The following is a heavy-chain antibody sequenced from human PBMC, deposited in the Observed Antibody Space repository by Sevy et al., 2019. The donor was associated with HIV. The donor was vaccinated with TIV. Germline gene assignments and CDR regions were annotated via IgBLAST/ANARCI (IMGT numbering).Heavy chain of an antibody. CDR1: GFTFSSYW. J-gene: IGHJ3*02. D-gene: IGHD6-13*01. CDR3: ARWGIAAAGRDAFDI. V-gene: IGHV3-7*01. Sequence: GGSLRLSCAASGFTFSSYWMSWARQAPGKGLEWVANIKQDGSEKYYVDSVKGRFTISRDNAKNSLYLQMNSLRAEDTAVYYCARWGIAAAGRDAFDIWGQGTMVTVSS. CDR2: IKQDGSEK.